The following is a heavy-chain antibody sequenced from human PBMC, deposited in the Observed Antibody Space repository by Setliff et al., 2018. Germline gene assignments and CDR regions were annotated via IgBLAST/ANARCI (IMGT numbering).Heavy chain of an antibody. CDR1: GFTFSTYA. V-gene: IGHV3-23*01. CDR2: ISGSGTTT. CDR3: ARGHTTVSTGY. J-gene: IGHJ4*02. D-gene: IGHD4-17*01. Sequence: GGSLRLSCAASGFTFSTYAMSWVRQAPGKGLEWVSVISGSGTTTYYADSVKGRFTISRDNSKNTVYLQMNSLRAEDTAIYYCARGHTTVSTGYWGQGTLVTVSS.